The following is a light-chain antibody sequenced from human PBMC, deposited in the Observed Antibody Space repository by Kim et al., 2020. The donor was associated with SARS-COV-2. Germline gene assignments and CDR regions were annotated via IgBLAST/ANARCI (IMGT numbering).Light chain of an antibody. CDR1: QGISSY. Sequence: DIQLTQSPSFLSASVGDRVTITCRASQGISSYLAWYQQKPGKAPKLLIYAASTLQSGVPSRFSGSGSGTEFTLTISSLQPEDFATYYCQQLNSYPHFGQGTKLEI. J-gene: IGKJ2*01. V-gene: IGKV1-9*01. CDR3: QQLNSYPH. CDR2: AAS.